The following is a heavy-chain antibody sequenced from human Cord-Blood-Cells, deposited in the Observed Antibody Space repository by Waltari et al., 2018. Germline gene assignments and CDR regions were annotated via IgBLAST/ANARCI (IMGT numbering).Heavy chain of an antibody. D-gene: IGHD3-10*01. CDR2: ISGSGGST. CDR3: AKLSITMVRGVIYFDY. Sequence: VQLLESGGGLVQPGGSLRLSCAASGFTVSSYAMSWVRQAPGKGLEWVSAISGSGGSTYYADSVKGRFTISRDNSKNTLYLQMNSLRAEDTAVYYCAKLSITMVRGVIYFDYWGQGTLVTVSS. V-gene: IGHV3-23*01. J-gene: IGHJ4*02. CDR1: GFTVSSYA.